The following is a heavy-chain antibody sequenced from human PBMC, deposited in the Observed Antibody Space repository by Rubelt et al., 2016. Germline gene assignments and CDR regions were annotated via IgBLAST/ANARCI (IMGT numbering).Heavy chain of an antibody. CDR3: AKVDGAIRFDY. D-gene: IGHD5-24*01. Sequence: EVQLVESGGGLVRPGGSLRLSCSASGINFNNAWMSWVRQAPGKGLEWVSTIYRGGDTYYSESVKGRFLISRDNSDMLYRQMNSLRGDDTAVYYCAKVDGAIRFDYWGQGTLVTVSA. J-gene: IGHJ4*02. CDR2: IYRGGDT. V-gene: IGHV3-66*01. CDR1: GINFNNAW.